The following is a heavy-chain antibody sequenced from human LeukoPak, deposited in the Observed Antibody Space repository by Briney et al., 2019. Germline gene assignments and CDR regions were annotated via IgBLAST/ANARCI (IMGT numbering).Heavy chain of an antibody. CDR1: GYTFTSYG. Sequence: GASVKVSCKASGYTFTSYGISWVRQAPGQGLEWMGWISAYNGNTNYAQKLQGRVTMTTDTSTSTAYMGLRSLRSDDTAVYYCARDYYDSSGYQGTDYWGQGTLVTVSS. CDR2: ISAYNGNT. CDR3: ARDYYDSSGYQGTDY. J-gene: IGHJ4*02. D-gene: IGHD3-22*01. V-gene: IGHV1-18*01.